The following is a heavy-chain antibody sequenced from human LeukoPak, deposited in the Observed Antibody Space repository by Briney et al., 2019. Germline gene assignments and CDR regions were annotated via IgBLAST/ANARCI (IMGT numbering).Heavy chain of an antibody. CDR1: GFTFSNAW. CDR2: IKSKAVGGTI. D-gene: IGHD3-22*01. J-gene: IGHJ4*02. V-gene: IGHV3-15*01. Sequence: GGSLRLSCAASGFTFSNAWMNWVRQAPGKGLEWVGRIKSKAVGGTIEYAAPVKGRFTISRDDSKNTLYLQMNSLTTEDTAIYYCTTQWLLHNFGYWGQGTLVTVSS. CDR3: TTQWLLHNFGY.